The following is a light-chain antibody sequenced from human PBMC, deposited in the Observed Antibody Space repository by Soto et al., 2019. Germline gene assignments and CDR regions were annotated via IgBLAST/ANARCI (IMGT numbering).Light chain of an antibody. CDR1: QSVSSDS. Sequence: EIVLTQSPGTLSLSPGERAILSCRASQSVSSDSLAWYRQKPGQAPRLLVYDASSRATGIPDRFSGSGPGTDFTLTISRLEPEDFAVYYCQQYGSAPRTFGQGTKVEIK. CDR2: DAS. V-gene: IGKV3-20*01. CDR3: QQYGSAPRT. J-gene: IGKJ1*01.